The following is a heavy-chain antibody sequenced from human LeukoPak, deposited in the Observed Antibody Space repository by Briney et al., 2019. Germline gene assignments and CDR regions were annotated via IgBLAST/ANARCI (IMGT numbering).Heavy chain of an antibody. V-gene: IGHV4-61*01. Sequence: SETLSLTCTVSGGSISSGSYYWSWIRQPPGKGLEWIGYIYYSRSTNYNPSLKSRVTISVDTSKNQFSLKLSSVTAADTAVYYCARYCSSTSCRKAFDIWGQGTMVTVSS. CDR3: ARYCSSTSCRKAFDI. CDR2: IYYSRST. CDR1: GGSISSGSYY. D-gene: IGHD2-2*01. J-gene: IGHJ3*02.